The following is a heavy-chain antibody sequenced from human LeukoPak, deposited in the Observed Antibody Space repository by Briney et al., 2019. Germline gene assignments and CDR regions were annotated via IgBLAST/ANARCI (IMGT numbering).Heavy chain of an antibody. D-gene: IGHD5-24*01. J-gene: IGHJ4*02. Sequence: SETLSLTCIVSGGAISSGSYYWGWIRQPPGKGLEWIGSMYYTGSTYSSPSLKSRVTISVDTSKNQFSLKLTSVTAADTAVYYCAIDRDGYKWGFDYWGQGTLVTVSS. CDR3: AIDRDGYKWGFDY. CDR2: MYYTGST. V-gene: IGHV4-39*07. CDR1: GGAISSGSYY.